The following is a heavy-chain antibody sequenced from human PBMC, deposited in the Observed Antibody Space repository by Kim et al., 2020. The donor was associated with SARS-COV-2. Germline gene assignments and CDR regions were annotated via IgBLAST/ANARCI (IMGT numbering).Heavy chain of an antibody. CDR2: INAGNGNT. CDR1: GYTFTSYA. D-gene: IGHD6-13*01. CDR3: ARGPIAAAGTPQKDWLDP. J-gene: IGHJ5*02. Sequence: ASVKVSCKASGYTFTSYAMHWVRQAPGQRLEWMGWINAGNGNTKYSQKFQGRVTITRDTSASTAYMELSSLRSEDTAVYYCARGPIAAAGTPQKDWLDPWGQGTLVTVSS. V-gene: IGHV1-3*01.